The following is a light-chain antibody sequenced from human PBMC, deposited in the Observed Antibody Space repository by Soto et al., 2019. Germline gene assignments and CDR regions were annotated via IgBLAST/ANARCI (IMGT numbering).Light chain of an antibody. J-gene: IGLJ1*01. CDR1: SSDVGSYNL. V-gene: IGLV2-14*02. CDR2: DVG. Sequence: QSVLTQPASVSGSPGQSITISCTGTSSDVGSYNLVSWYQQHPGKAPKLIIYDVGSRPSGVSNRFSGSKSGNTASLTISGLQAEDEADYYCSSHTSSSTPYVFGTGTKLTVL. CDR3: SSHTSSSTPYV.